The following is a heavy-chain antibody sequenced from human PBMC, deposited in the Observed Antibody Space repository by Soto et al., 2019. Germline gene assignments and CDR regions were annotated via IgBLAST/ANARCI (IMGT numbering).Heavy chain of an antibody. Sequence: LRRRAAGVPCSSCGMQWVRQAPGKGLEWVAVIWYDGSNKYYADSVKGRFTISRDNSKNTLYLQMNSLRAEDTAVYYCARGPITSSWFDHYYGMDVWGQGTTVTVSS. CDR2: IWYDGSNK. D-gene: IGHD6-13*01. CDR1: GVPCSSCG. V-gene: IGHV3-33*08. CDR3: ARGPITSSWFDHYYGMDV. J-gene: IGHJ6*02.